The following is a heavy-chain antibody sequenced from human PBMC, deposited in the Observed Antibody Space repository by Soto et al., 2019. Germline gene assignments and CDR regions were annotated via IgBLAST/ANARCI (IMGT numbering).Heavy chain of an antibody. CDR2: IYSNGGST. J-gene: IGHJ4*02. CDR1: VFTFSNYA. D-gene: IGHD3-22*01. V-gene: IGHV3-64D*06. Sequence: WWSLRLSCSASVFTFSNYAMHWFRQAPGKGLEYVSAIYSNGGSTSYADSVRGRFTISRDNSKNTLYLQVSSLRAEDTAVYYCVKDRYYYDSSAYRSAYWGQGTLVTVSS. CDR3: VKDRYYYDSSAYRSAY.